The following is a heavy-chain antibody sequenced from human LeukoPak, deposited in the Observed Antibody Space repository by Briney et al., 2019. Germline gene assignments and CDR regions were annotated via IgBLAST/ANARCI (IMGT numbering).Heavy chain of an antibody. CDR3: ANPPTVVLQSWYFYL. CDR2: ISEGVGST. V-gene: IGHV3-23*01. D-gene: IGHD5-24*01. CDR1: GFTFCNYN. J-gene: IGHJ4*01. Sequence: GGSLRLSCAASGFTFCNYNMNWVRQAPGKGLEWVSSISEGVGSTYYTDSVKGRFTISRDNSKNTLSLQMNSLRAEDTAVYFCANPPTVVLQSWYFYLWGQGTLVTVSS.